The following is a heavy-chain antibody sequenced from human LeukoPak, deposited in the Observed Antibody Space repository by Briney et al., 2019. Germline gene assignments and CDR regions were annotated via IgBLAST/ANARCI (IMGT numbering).Heavy chain of an antibody. CDR3: ARAPLYHYDSSGYLFDY. J-gene: IGHJ4*02. Sequence: SETLSLTCTVSGGSISNYYWSWIRQPPGKGLEWIGYIYSSGSTNYNPSLKSRVTISVDTSKNQFSLKLSSVTAADTAIYYCARAPLYHYDSSGYLFDYWGQGTLVTVSS. V-gene: IGHV4-59*12. CDR1: GGSISNYY. D-gene: IGHD3-22*01. CDR2: IYSSGST.